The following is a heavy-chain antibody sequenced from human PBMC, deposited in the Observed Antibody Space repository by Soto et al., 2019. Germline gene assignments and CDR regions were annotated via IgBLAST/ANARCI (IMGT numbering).Heavy chain of an antibody. CDR2: FDPEDGET. D-gene: IGHD1-26*01. V-gene: IGHV1-24*01. J-gene: IGHJ1*01. Sequence: ASVKVSCKVSGYTLTELSMHWVRQAPGKGLEWMGGFDPEDGETIYAQKFQSRVTITKDTSKNQVVLTMTNMDPVDTATYYCANRVGAPGYFQHRGQGTLVTVSS. CDR3: ANRVGAPGYFQH. CDR1: GYTLTELS.